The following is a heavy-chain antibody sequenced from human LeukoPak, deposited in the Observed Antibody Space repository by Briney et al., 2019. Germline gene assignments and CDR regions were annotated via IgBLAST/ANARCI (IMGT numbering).Heavy chain of an antibody. CDR3: ARREQLWLRRYFDY. CDR1: GGSVSGNY. D-gene: IGHD5-18*01. J-gene: IGHJ4*02. V-gene: IGHV4-34*01. Sequence: SETLSLTCAVYGGSVSGNYWSWIRQPPGKGLEWIGEINHSGSTNYNPSLKSRVTISVDTSKNQFSLKLSSVTAADTAVYYCARREQLWLRRYFDYWGQGTLVTVSS. CDR2: INHSGST.